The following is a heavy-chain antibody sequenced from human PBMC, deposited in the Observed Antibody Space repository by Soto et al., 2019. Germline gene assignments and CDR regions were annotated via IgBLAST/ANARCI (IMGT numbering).Heavy chain of an antibody. V-gene: IGHV4-39*01. CDR1: GGSISSSSFH. CDR3: ARRERAAGTDWWFDP. J-gene: IGHJ5*02. CDR2: IYYSGST. D-gene: IGHD6-13*01. Sequence: QLQLQESGPGLVKPSETLSLTCTVSGGSISSSSFHWGWIRQPPGKGLEWIGSIYYSGSTYYSPSLKSRVTISVDTSNTQLSLKLSSVTAADTAVYYCARRERAAGTDWWFDPWGQGTLVTVSS.